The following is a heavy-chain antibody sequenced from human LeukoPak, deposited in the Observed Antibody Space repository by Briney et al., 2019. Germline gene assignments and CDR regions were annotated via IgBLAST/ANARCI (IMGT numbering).Heavy chain of an antibody. Sequence: GGSLRLSCTASGFAVSSNYMSWVRQAPGKGLEWVALINSGGATYYADSGKGRFTISRDNSKNTVDFQLNSLRAEDTAVYYCARASSWIHLWSLWGQGTLVTVSS. D-gene: IGHD5-18*01. CDR3: ARASSWIHLWSL. V-gene: IGHV3-66*01. CDR1: GFAVSSNY. J-gene: IGHJ4*02. CDR2: INSGGAT.